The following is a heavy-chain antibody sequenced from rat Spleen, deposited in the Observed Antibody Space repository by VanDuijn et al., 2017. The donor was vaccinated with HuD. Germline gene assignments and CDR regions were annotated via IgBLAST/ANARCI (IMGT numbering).Heavy chain of an antibody. J-gene: IGHJ4*01. CDR2: ISPSGAIT. CDR1: GFTFSNYG. V-gene: IGHV5-19*01. D-gene: IGHD1-12*02. Sequence: EVQLVESGGGLVQPGRSLKLSCAASGFTFSNYGMHWIRQVPTQGLEWVASISPSGAITNYRDSVKGRFTISRDKAKSTLYLQMDSLRSEDTATYDGATDGSYDGTYYSVYVMDARGQGASVTVSS. CDR3: ATDGSYDGTYYSVYVMDA.